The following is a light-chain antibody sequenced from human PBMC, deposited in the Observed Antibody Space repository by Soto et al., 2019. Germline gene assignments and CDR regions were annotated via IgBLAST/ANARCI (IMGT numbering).Light chain of an antibody. V-gene: IGKV1-27*01. Sequence: DIQMTQSPSSLSASLGDRVTMTCRASQGISIYLAWFQQRPGKTPKLLIYAASTLTSGVPSRFSGSGSGTDIPPTISSLQHEDAATYCWQKYNCAPLTFGGGTRVEIK. CDR3: QKYNCAPLT. J-gene: IGKJ4*02. CDR1: QGISIY. CDR2: AAS.